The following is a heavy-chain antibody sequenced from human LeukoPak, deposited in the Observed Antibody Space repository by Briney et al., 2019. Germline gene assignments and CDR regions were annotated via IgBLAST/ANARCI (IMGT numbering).Heavy chain of an antibody. CDR3: ARVTGGRYCSTTSCYMRGWFDP. J-gene: IGHJ5*02. CDR2: INPNSGGT. D-gene: IGHD2-2*02. V-gene: IGHV1-2*02. Sequence: ASVKVSCKASGYTFPGYYMHWVRQAPGQGLDWMGWINPNSGGTNYAQKFQGRVTMTRDTSISTAYMELSRLRSDDTAVYYCARVTGGRYCSTTSCYMRGWFDPWGQGTLVTVSS. CDR1: GYTFPGYY.